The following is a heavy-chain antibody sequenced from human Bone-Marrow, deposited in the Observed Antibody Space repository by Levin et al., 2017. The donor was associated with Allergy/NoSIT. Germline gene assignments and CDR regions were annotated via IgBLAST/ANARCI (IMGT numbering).Heavy chain of an antibody. CDR1: GFTFNNYA. Sequence: GGSLRLSCAASGFTFNNYALTWVRQAAGKGLEWVSTIIGDGRTFYADSVKGRFTVSKDDSKNTMFLQLDSLRAEDTAVYYCAKGKATDAVDWFDPWGQGTLVTVSS. D-gene: IGHD5-24*01. J-gene: IGHJ5*02. CDR2: IIGDGRT. V-gene: IGHV3-23*01. CDR3: AKGKATDAVDWFDP.